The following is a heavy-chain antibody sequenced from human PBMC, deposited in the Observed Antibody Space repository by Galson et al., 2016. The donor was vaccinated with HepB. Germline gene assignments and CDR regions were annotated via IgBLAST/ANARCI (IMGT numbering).Heavy chain of an antibody. D-gene: IGHD2-15*01. Sequence: SVKVSCKASGYNFVTYAISWVRQAPGQGLEWMGWISGYNGNTNFAQNFQGRVTLTTDTSTSSAFMELRSLRSDDTAVYYCVRDQLVAAAFDYWGQGTLVIVSS. CDR2: ISGYNGNT. J-gene: IGHJ4*02. CDR3: VRDQLVAAAFDY. V-gene: IGHV1-18*01. CDR1: GYNFVTYA.